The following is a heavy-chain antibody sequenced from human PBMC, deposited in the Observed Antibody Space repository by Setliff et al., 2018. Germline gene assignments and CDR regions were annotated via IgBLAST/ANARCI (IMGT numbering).Heavy chain of an antibody. CDR1: GYTFTSYG. V-gene: IGHV1-18*01. CDR3: ARDRDSSGWYDAFDI. J-gene: IGHJ3*02. Sequence: ASVKVSCKASGYTFTSYGISWVRQAPGQGLEWTGWISAYNGNTNYAQKLQGRVTMTTDTSTSTAYMELRSLRSDDTAVYYCARDRDSSGWYDAFDIWGQGTMVTVSS. D-gene: IGHD6-19*01. CDR2: ISAYNGNT.